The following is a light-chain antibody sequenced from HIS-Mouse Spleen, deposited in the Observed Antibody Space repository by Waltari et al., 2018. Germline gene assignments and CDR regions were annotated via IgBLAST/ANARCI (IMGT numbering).Light chain of an antibody. CDR1: SSDVGSDNL. V-gene: IGLV2-23*01. Sequence: QSALTQPASVSGSPGQSITISCTVTSSDVGSDNLVSWYQQHPGKAPKRMIYEGSKRPSGVSNRFSGSKSGNTASLPISGLQAEDEAYYYCCSYAGSSTFVFGGGTKLTVL. CDR3: CSYAGSSTFV. J-gene: IGLJ3*02. CDR2: EGS.